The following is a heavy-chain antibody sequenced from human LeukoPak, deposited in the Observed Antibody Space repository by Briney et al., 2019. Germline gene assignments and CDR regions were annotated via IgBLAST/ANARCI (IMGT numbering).Heavy chain of an antibody. CDR3: VNQISGWVS. J-gene: IGHJ5*02. CDR1: GFTFSSLT. D-gene: IGHD6-19*01. Sequence: GGSLRLSCEASGFTFSSLTMHWVRQAPGQGLEYVSATSSNGGSTFYADSVKGRFSISRDNSKNTLYLQMSSLRAEDTAVYYCVNQISGWVSWGQGTLVTVSS. CDR2: TSSNGGST. V-gene: IGHV3-64D*06.